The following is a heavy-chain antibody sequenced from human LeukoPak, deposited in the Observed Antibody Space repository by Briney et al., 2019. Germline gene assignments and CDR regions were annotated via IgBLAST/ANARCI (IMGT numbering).Heavy chain of an antibody. Sequence: PSETLSLTCTVSGGSISSYYWSWIRQPPGKGLEWVSSISSSSSYIYYADSVKGRFTISRDNAKNSLYLQMNSLRAEDTAVYYCAGSPAKYGDLVDYWGQGTLVTVSS. CDR2: ISSSSSYI. CDR1: GGSISSYY. D-gene: IGHD4-17*01. V-gene: IGHV3-21*01. J-gene: IGHJ4*02. CDR3: AGSPAKYGDLVDY.